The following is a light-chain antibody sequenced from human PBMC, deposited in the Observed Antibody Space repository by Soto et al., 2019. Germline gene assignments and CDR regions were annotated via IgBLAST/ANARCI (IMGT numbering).Light chain of an antibody. CDR3: GADHGSGSNFVV. Sequence: QSVLTQPPSASASLGASVTLTCTLSSGYSNYKVDWYQQRPGKGPRFVMRVGTGGIVGSKGDGIPDRFSVLGSGLNRYLTIKNIQEEDESDYHCGADHGSGSNFVVFGGGTTLTV. V-gene: IGLV9-49*01. J-gene: IGLJ2*01. CDR1: SGYSNYK. CDR2: VGTGGIVG.